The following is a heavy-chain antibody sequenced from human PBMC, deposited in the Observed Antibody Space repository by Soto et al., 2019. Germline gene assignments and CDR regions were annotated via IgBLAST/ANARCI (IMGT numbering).Heavy chain of an antibody. CDR1: GFTFSTYA. Sequence: EVQLVESGGGLVQPGGSLRLSCVASGFTFSTYAMSWVRQAPGQGLEWLCGLYGSGDGISYADSVKGRFTIARDNSRNTLYLQMNSLRSDDTAIYYCAKDRQPDGFWPFDHWGRGTQIIVSS. V-gene: IGHV3-23*04. D-gene: IGHD3-3*01. CDR3: AKDRQPDGFWPFDH. J-gene: IGHJ4*02. CDR2: LYGSGDGI.